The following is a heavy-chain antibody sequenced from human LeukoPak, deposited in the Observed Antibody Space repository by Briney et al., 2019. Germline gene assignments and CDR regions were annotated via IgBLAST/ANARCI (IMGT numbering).Heavy chain of an antibody. D-gene: IGHD1-14*01. CDR3: ARGPGEPAYYYYYYMDV. CDR2: IYSGGST. J-gene: IGHJ6*03. CDR1: GFPFSTYW. V-gene: IGHV3-53*01. Sequence: GGSLRLSCAASGFPFSTYWVNWVRQAPGKGLEWVSVIYSGGSTNYADSVKGRFTISRDNSKNTLYLQMNSLRAEDTAVYYCARGPGEPAYYYYYYMDVWGKGTTVTVSS.